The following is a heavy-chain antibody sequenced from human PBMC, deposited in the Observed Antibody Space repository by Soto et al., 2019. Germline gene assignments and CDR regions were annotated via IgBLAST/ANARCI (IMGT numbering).Heavy chain of an antibody. V-gene: IGHV3-21*01. CDR1: GFTFSSYS. D-gene: IGHD6-25*01. CDR3: ARDPARSATYGMDV. J-gene: IGHJ6*02. Sequence: GGSLRLSCAASGFTFSSYSMNWVRQAPGKGLEWVSSISSTSTYIYYADSVKGRFTISRDNAKNSLYLQMNSLRAEDTAVYYCARDPARSATYGMDVWGQGTTVTVSS. CDR2: ISSTSTYI.